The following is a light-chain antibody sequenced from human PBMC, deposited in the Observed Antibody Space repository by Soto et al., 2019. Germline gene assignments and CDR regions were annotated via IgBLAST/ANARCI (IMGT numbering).Light chain of an antibody. J-gene: IGLJ3*02. V-gene: IGLV1-51*01. CDR1: NSNIGKNF. CDR3: GTWDTSLFVWV. CDR2: YND. Sequence: QSVLTQPPSVSAAPGQTVTISCSGTNSNIGKNFVSWYRQSPGTAPNLLLYYNDKRPSGIPDRFTGSRIDTSATLVISGLQTGDEADYYCGTWDTSLFVWVFGGGTKLTVL.